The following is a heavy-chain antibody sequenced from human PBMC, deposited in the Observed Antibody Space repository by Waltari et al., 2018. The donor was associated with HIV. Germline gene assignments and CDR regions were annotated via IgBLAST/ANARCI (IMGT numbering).Heavy chain of an antibody. CDR3: ASVNYYDSSGYY. Sequence: QVQLQESGPGLVKPSETLSLTCTVSGYSISSGYYWGWIRQPPGKGLDWIGSSDESGSTYYKPSLKSRVTISVDTSKNQLSLKLSAVTAADTAVYYCASVNYYDSSGYYWGQGTLVTVSS. V-gene: IGHV4-38-2*02. J-gene: IGHJ4*02. D-gene: IGHD3-22*01. CDR1: GYSISSGYY. CDR2: SDESGST.